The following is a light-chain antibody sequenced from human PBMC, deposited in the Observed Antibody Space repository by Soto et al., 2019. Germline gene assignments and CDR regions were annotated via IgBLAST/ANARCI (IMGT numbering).Light chain of an antibody. CDR1: QSVTSH. Sequence: IVLTQSPATLSVSPVESATLSCRASQSVTSHLAWYQQKPGQAPRLLIFGASTRATGIPARFSGSGSGTDFTLTISSLQSEDFAVYYCQQYNSRPTFGQGTKVDIK. J-gene: IGKJ2*01. CDR3: QQYNSRPT. CDR2: GAS. V-gene: IGKV3-15*01.